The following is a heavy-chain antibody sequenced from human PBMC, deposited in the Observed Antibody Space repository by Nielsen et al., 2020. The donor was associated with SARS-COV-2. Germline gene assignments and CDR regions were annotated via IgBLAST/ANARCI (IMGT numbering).Heavy chain of an antibody. CDR1: GFTVSSNY. Sequence: GGSLRLSCAASGFTVSSNYMSWVRQAPGKGLEWVSVIYSGGSTYYADSVKGRFTISRDNSKNTLYLQMNSLRAEDTAVYYCARDLDYYGMDVWGQGTTVTVSS. CDR3: ARDLDYYGMDV. CDR2: IYSGGST. V-gene: IGHV3-53*01. J-gene: IGHJ6*02.